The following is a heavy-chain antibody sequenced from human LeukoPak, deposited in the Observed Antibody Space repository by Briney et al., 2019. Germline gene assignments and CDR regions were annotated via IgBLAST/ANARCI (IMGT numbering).Heavy chain of an antibody. CDR3: ARVSVPAARIQLYYFDY. V-gene: IGHV3-21*04. J-gene: IGHJ4*02. D-gene: IGHD2-2*01. CDR2: ISSSSSYI. CDR1: GFTFSNYS. Sequence: GGSLRLSCAASGFTFSNYSMNWVRQAPGKGLEWVSSISSSSSYIYYADSVKGRFTISRDNAKNSLYLQMNSLRAEDTAVYYCARVSVPAARIQLYYFDYWGQGTLVTVSS.